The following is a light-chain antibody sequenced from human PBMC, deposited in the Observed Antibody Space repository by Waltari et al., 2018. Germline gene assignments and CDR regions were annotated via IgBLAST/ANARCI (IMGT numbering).Light chain of an antibody. CDR2: DSS. V-gene: IGKV3-11*01. CDR1: QSVGSY. Sequence: EIVLTQSPASLSLSPGDRATLSCRASQSVGSYLAWYQQKPGQAPRLLIYDSSNRAPGIPARFSGSGSGTDFTLTISSLEPEDFAVYYCQLRSNWPPLFTFGPRTNVDIK. CDR3: QLRSNWPPLFT. J-gene: IGKJ3*01.